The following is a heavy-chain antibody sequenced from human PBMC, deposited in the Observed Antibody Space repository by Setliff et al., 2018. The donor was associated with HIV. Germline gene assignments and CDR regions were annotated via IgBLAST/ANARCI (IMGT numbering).Heavy chain of an antibody. Sequence: SETLSLTCTVSGGSISSSSYYWGWIRQPPGKGLQWIGSIYYRGSTYYNPSLKSRVTISVDTSKNQFSMKLRSVTAADTALYYCARGRYRSRWYASDHYYIDVWGKGTTVTVSS. V-gene: IGHV4-39*01. D-gene: IGHD6-13*01. J-gene: IGHJ6*03. CDR2: IYYRGST. CDR1: GGSISSSSYY. CDR3: ARGRYRSRWYASDHYYIDV.